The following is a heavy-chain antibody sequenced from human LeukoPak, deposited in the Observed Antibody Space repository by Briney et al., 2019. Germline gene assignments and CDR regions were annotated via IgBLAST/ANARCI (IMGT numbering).Heavy chain of an antibody. CDR3: ARAALGNYLNWFDP. D-gene: IGHD1-7*01. Sequence: SETLSLTCTVSGYSISSGYYWAWIRQPPGKGLEWIGSIYHSGSTYYNPSLKSRVTISVDTSKNQFSLKLSSVTAADTAVYYCARAALGNYLNWFDPWGQGTLVTVSS. J-gene: IGHJ5*02. CDR1: GYSISSGYY. V-gene: IGHV4-38-2*02. CDR2: IYHSGST.